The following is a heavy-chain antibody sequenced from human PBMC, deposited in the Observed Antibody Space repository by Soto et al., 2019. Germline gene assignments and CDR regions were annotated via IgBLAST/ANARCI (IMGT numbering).Heavy chain of an antibody. D-gene: IGHD3-22*01. CDR1: GFTFSSYG. J-gene: IGHJ3*02. CDR3: AREVTMIHYAFDI. Sequence: VQLVESGGGVVQPGRSLRLSCAASGFTFSSYGMHWVRQAPGKGLEWVAVIWYDGSNKYYADSVKGRFTISRDNSKNTLYLQMNSLRAEDTAVYYCAREVTMIHYAFDIWGQGTMVTVSS. V-gene: IGHV3-33*01. CDR2: IWYDGSNK.